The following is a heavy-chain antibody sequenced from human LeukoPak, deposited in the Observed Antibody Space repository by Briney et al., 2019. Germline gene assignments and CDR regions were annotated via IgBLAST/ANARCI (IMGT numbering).Heavy chain of an antibody. Sequence: QTGGSLRLSCAASGFTFSSYWMSWVRQAPGKGLEWVANIKKDGSGKYYVDSVKGRFTISRDNAKNSLYLQMNGLRAEDTAVYYCARDQPYDFWSGYYYYYYMDVWGKGTTVTVSS. CDR1: GFTFSSYW. CDR3: ARDQPYDFWSGYYYYYYMDV. V-gene: IGHV3-7*01. CDR2: IKKDGSGK. D-gene: IGHD3-3*01. J-gene: IGHJ6*03.